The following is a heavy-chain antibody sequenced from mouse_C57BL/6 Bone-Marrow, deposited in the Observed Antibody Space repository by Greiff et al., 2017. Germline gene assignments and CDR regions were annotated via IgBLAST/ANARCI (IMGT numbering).Heavy chain of an antibody. CDR2: IDPSDSYT. CDR1: GYTFTSYW. CDR3: ARTLVADYFDY. V-gene: IGHV1-69*01. Sequence: QVQLQQPGAELVMPGASVKLSCKASGYTFTSYWMHWVKQRPGQGLEWIGEIDPSDSYTNYNQQFKGKSTLTVDKSSSTSYMQLSSLTSADSAVYYAARTLVADYFDYWGQGTTLTVSS. J-gene: IGHJ2*01. D-gene: IGHD1-1*01.